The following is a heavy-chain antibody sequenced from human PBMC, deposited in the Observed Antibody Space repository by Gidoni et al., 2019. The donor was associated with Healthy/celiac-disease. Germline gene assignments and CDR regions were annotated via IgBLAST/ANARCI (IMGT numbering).Heavy chain of an antibody. D-gene: IGHD3-16*02. CDR2: ISSSVITI. J-gene: IGHJ4*02. CDR1: GFTFSSYE. V-gene: IGHV3-48*03. Sequence: EVQLVESGGGLVQPGGSLRLSCAASGFTFSSYEMNWVRQAPGKGLEWVSYISSSVITIYYADSVKGRFTISRDNAKNSLYLQMNSLRAEDTAVYYCARRYYDYVWGSYRPKGLDYWGQGTLVTVSS. CDR3: ARRYYDYVWGSYRPKGLDY.